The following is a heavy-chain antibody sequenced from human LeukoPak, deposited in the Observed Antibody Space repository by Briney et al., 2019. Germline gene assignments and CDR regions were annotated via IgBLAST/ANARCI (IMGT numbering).Heavy chain of an antibody. J-gene: IGHJ6*03. CDR3: ARASVTYYYYYYMDV. CDR1: GGSISSYY. V-gene: IGHV4-59*01. Sequence: SETLSLTCTVSGGSISSYYWSWIRQPPGKGLEWIGYIHYSGSTNYIPSLKSRVTISVDTSKNQFSLKLSSVTAADTAVYYCARASVTYYYYYYMDVWGKGTTVTVSS. D-gene: IGHD4-11*01. CDR2: IHYSGST.